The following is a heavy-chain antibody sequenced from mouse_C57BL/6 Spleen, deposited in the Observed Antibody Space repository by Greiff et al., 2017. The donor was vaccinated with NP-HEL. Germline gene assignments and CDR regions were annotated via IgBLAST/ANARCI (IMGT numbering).Heavy chain of an antibody. CDR2: IDPSDSYT. CDR3: ARKGLGPFAY. CDR1: GYTFTSYW. V-gene: IGHV1-69*01. J-gene: IGHJ3*01. Sequence: VQLQQPGAELVMPGASVKLSCKASGYTFTSYWMHWVKQRPGQGLEWIGEIDPSDSYTNYNQKFKGKSTLTVDKSSSTAYMQLSSLTSEDSAVYYCARKGLGPFAYWGQGTLVTVSA. D-gene: IGHD3-3*01.